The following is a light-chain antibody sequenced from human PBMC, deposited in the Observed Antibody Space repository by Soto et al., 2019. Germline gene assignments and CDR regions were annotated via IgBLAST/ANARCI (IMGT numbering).Light chain of an antibody. CDR3: QVWDSSSDHP. Sequence: SYELTQPPSVSVAPGKTARINCGGNNIGSKSVHWYQQKPGQAPVLVIYYDSDRPSGIPERLSGSNSGNTATLTISSVEAGDEADYYCQVWDSSSDHPFGGGTKLTVL. J-gene: IGLJ2*01. CDR2: YDS. V-gene: IGLV3-21*04. CDR1: NIGSKS.